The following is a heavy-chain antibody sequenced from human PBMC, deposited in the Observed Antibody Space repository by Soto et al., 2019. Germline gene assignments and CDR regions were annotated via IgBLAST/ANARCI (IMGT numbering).Heavy chain of an antibody. J-gene: IGHJ4*02. Sequence: PSETLSLTCTVPGGSISSGGYYWSWIRQHPGKGLEWIGYIYYSGSTYYNPSLKSRVTISVDTSKNQFSLKLSSVAAADTAVYYCARDRRRDYLDYWGQGTLVTAPQ. CDR2: IYYSGST. CDR1: GGSISSGGYY. V-gene: IGHV4-31*03. CDR3: ARDRRRDYLDY.